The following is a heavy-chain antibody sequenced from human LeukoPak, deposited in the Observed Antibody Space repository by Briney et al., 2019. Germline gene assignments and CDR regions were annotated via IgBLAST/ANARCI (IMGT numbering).Heavy chain of an antibody. CDR2: IRSKANSYAT. J-gene: IGHJ6*02. CDR1: AFTFSGSA. CDR3: TRRQESSSWLGDYYGMDV. V-gene: IGHV3-73*01. Sequence: PGGSLRLSCAAYAFTFSGSAMHWVRQASGKGLEWVGRIRSKANSYATAYAASVKGRFTISRDDSKNTAYLQMNSLKTEDTAVYCCTRRQESSSWLGDYYGMDVWGQGTTVTVSS. D-gene: IGHD6-13*01.